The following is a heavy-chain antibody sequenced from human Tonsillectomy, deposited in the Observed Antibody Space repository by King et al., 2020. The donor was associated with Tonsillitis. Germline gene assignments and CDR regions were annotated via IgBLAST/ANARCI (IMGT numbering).Heavy chain of an antibody. CDR3: ARDQNYYDSSGYYRGGFDY. Sequence: QLQESGPGLVKPSETLSLTCTVSGGSISSYYWSWIRQPPGKGLGWMGYIYYSGSTNYNPSLQSRVTISVDTSKNQFSLKMSSVTAADTAVYYCARDQNYYDSSGYYRGGFDYWGQGTLVTVSS. V-gene: IGHV4-59*01. J-gene: IGHJ4*02. CDR2: IYYSGST. D-gene: IGHD3-22*01. CDR1: GGSISSYY.